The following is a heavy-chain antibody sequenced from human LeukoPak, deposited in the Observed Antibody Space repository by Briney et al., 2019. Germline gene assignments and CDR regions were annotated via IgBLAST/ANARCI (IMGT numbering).Heavy chain of an antibody. D-gene: IGHD3-22*01. CDR2: IYYSGTT. V-gene: IGHV4-59*11. CDR1: GDSIRSHY. J-gene: IGHJ4*02. CDR3: ARRYYYDSSGYYYSYLDY. Sequence: PSETLSLTCTVSGDSIRSHYWTWIRQPPGKGLEWIGYIYYSGTTNYNPSLKSRVTISVDTSKNQFSLNLGSVTAADTAIYYCARRYYYDSSGYYYSYLDYWGQGTLVTVSS.